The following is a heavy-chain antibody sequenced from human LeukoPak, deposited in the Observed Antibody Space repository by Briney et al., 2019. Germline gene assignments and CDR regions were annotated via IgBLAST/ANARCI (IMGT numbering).Heavy chain of an antibody. J-gene: IGHJ4*02. V-gene: IGHV3-66*01. CDR3: ARDQQGIATYPH. Sequence: GGSLRLSCAASGFTFSTYNMNWLRQAPGKGLEWVSVIYSGGSTYYADSVKGRFTISRDNSKNTLYLQMNSLRAEDTAVYYCARDQQGIATYPHWGQGTLVTVSS. CDR1: GFTFSTYN. CDR2: IYSGGST. D-gene: IGHD2-15*01.